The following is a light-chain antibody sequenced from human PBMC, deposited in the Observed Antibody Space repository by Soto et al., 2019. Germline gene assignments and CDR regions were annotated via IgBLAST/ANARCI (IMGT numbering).Light chain of an antibody. J-gene: IGLJ1*01. CDR3: NSYTSKSTGV. Sequence: QSALTQPASVSGSPGQSITLSCTGTSSDVGGYNYVSWYQQPPGKAPKLIIYEVSNRPSGVSNRFSGSKSGNTASLTISGLQAEDEADYYCNSYTSKSTGVFGTGTKVTVL. V-gene: IGLV2-14*01. CDR1: SSDVGGYNY. CDR2: EVS.